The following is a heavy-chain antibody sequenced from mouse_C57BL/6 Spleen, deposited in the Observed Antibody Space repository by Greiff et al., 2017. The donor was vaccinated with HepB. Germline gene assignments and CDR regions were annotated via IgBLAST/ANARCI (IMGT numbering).Heavy chain of an antibody. CDR1: GYTFTDYY. CDR2: INPNNGGT. J-gene: IGHJ3*01. V-gene: IGHV1-26*01. CDR3: ECGI. D-gene: IGHD1-1*02. Sequence: EVQLQQSGPELVKPGASVKISCEASGYTFTDYYMNWVKQSHGKSLEWIGDINPNNGGTSYNQKFKGKATLTVDKSSSTAYMELRSLTSEDSAVYYCECGIWGQGTLVTVSA.